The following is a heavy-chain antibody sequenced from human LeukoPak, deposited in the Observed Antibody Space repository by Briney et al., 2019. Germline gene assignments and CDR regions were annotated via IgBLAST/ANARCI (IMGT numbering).Heavy chain of an antibody. CDR1: GFTFSDYY. CDR3: AREIGDIVVVPAATDYYYYYYMDV. V-gene: IGHV3-11*04. CDR2: ISSSGSTI. J-gene: IGHJ6*03. D-gene: IGHD2-2*01. Sequence: GGSLRLSRAASGFTFSDYYMSWIRQAPGKGLEWVSYISSSGSTIYYADSVKGRFTISRDNAKNSLYLQMNSLRAEDTAVYYCAREIGDIVVVPAATDYYYYYYMDVWGKGTTVTVSS.